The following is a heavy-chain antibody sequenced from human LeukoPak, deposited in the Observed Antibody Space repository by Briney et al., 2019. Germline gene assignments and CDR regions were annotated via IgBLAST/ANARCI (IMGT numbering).Heavy chain of an antibody. CDR1: GYTFTSYY. CDR2: INPSGGST. J-gene: IGHJ4*02. CDR3: ARVGGWDYFDY. V-gene: IGHV1-46*01. D-gene: IGHD6-19*01. Sequence: ASVKVSCKASGYTFTSYYMHWVRQAPGQGLEWMGIINPSGGSTSYAQKVQGRVTMTRDMSTSTVYMELSRLRSEDPAVYYCARVGGWDYFDYWGQGTLVTVSS.